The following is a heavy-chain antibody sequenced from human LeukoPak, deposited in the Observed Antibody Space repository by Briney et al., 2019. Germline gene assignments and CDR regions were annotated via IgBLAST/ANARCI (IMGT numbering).Heavy chain of an antibody. V-gene: IGHV3-30-3*01. CDR3: AKGVGVTTEGWYYFDY. J-gene: IGHJ4*02. Sequence: GGSLRLSCAASGFTFSSYAMHWVRQAPGKGLEWVAVISYDGSNKYYADSVKGRFTISRDNSKNTLYLQMNSLRAEDTAVYYCAKGVGVTTEGWYYFDYWGQGTLVTVSS. CDR1: GFTFSSYA. D-gene: IGHD4-17*01. CDR2: ISYDGSNK.